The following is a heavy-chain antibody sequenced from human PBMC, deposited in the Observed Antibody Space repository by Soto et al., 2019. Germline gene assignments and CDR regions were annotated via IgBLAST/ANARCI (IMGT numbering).Heavy chain of an antibody. V-gene: IGHV4-31*03. CDR1: GGSISSGGYY. Sequence: QVPLQGSGPGLVKPSQTLSLTCTVSGGSISSGGYYWSWIRQHPGKGLEWIGYIYQSGNTYYNPSLESRVTISVDTSKNQFSLKLSSLTAADTAVYYCARGIYCTGGTCGYFFDYWGQGTLVTVSS. CDR3: ARGIYCTGGTCGYFFDY. CDR2: IYQSGNT. J-gene: IGHJ4*02. D-gene: IGHD2-15*01.